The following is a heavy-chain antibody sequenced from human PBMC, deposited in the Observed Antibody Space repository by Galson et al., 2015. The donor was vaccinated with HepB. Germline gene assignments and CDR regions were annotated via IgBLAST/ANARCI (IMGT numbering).Heavy chain of an antibody. CDR2: MSYDGGTK. CDR1: GFTFSTYA. Sequence: SLRLSCAASGFTFSTYAMHWVRQAPGKGLEWVALMSYDGGTKSYAGSVKGRFTISRDNSKNTLHLQMNSLRVEDTAVYYCARDPTAYYFHSSGYYLDYWGQGALVTVSS. V-gene: IGHV3-30-3*01. D-gene: IGHD3-22*01. CDR3: ARDPTAYYFHSSGYYLDY. J-gene: IGHJ4*02.